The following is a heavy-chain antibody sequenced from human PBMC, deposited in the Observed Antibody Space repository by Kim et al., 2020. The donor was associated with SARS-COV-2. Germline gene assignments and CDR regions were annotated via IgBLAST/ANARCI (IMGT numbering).Heavy chain of an antibody. J-gene: IGHJ4*01. CDR2: ISGSGGST. V-gene: IGHV3-23*01. CDR1: GFTFSSYA. Sequence: GGSLRLSCAASGFTFSSYAMSWVRQAPGQGLEWVSAISGSGGSTYYADSVKGRFTISRDNTKNTLYLQMNSLRAEDTAVYYCAKFLALHNGSYRDFDYWGHRTLVTVSS. CDR3: AKFLALHNGSYRDFDY. D-gene: IGHD1-26*01.